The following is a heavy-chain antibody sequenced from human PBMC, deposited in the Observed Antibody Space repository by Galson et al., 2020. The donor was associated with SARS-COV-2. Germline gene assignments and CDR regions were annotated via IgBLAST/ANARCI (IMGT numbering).Heavy chain of an antibody. D-gene: IGHD6-13*01. CDR1: GFTFSTYA. Sequence: GESLKISCAASGFTFSTYAMSWVRQAPGKGLEWVSAISGSSGFTYYADSVKGRFTISRDNSKNTLYLQMYSLRAEDTAVYYCAKDIYSSNLNAFDIWGQGTMVTVSS. V-gene: IGHV3-23*01. CDR2: ISGSSGFT. J-gene: IGHJ3*02. CDR3: AKDIYSSNLNAFDI.